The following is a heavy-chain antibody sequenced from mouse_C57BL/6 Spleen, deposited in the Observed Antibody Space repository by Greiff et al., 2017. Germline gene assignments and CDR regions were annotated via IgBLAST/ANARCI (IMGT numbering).Heavy chain of an antibody. J-gene: IGHJ3*01. V-gene: IGHV1-80*01. CDR3: ARSDYYGSSYWFAY. D-gene: IGHD1-1*01. CDR1: GYAFSSYW. CDR2: IYPGDGDT. Sequence: QVQLQQSGAELVKPGASVKISCKASGYAFSSYWMNWVKQRPGKGLEWIGQIYPGDGDTNYNGKFKGKATLTADKSSSTAYMQLSSLTSEDSAFYFCARSDYYGSSYWFAYWGQGTLVTVSA.